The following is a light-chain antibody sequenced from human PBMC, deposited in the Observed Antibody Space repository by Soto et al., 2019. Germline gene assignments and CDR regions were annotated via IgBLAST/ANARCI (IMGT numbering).Light chain of an antibody. CDR3: QQHSSYPLT. Sequence: IQLTQSPSSLSASVGDRVTITCRASQGISSYLGWYQQKPGKAPKLLIYAASTLQSGVPSRFSGSGSGTDFTLTISSLQSEDFATYYCQQHSSYPLTFGGGTKVEIK. CDR2: AAS. V-gene: IGKV1-9*01. CDR1: QGISSY. J-gene: IGKJ4*01.